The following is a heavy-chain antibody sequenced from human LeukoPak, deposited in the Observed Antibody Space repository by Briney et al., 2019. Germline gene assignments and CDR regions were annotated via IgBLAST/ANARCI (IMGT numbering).Heavy chain of an antibody. D-gene: IGHD4-17*01. CDR3: ARAVTAVTYFDF. CDR2: ISGSGGST. J-gene: IGHJ4*02. Sequence: GGSLRLSCAASGFTFSSSAMSWVRLAPGKGLEWVSTISGSGGSTYYADSVKGRFTISRDNSKNTLYLQMNSLRAEDTAVYYCARAVTAVTYFDFWGQGTLVTVSS. CDR1: GFTFSSSA. V-gene: IGHV3-23*01.